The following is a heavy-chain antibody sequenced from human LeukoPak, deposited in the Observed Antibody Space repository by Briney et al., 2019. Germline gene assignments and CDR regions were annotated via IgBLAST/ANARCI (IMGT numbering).Heavy chain of an antibody. D-gene: IGHD6-19*01. Sequence: GGSLRLSCAASGFTFSSYWMHWVRQAPGKGLVWVSRINSDGSSTSYADSVKGRFTISRDNAKNTLYLQMNSLRAEDTAVYHCARDIAVAGTWFDPWDQGTLVTVSS. J-gene: IGHJ5*02. CDR2: INSDGSST. CDR1: GFTFSSYW. V-gene: IGHV3-74*01. CDR3: ARDIAVAGTWFDP.